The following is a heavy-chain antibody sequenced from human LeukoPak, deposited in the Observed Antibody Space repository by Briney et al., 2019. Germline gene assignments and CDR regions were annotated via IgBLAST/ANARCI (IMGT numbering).Heavy chain of an antibody. CDR1: GGTFSSYA. V-gene: IGHV1-69*13. J-gene: IGHJ6*03. CDR3: ARDSSSKRDYYYMDV. CDR2: IIPIFGTA. Sequence: ASVKVSCKASGGTFSSYAISWVRQAPGQGLEWMGGIIPIFGTANYAQKFQGRVTITADESTSTAYMEPSSLRSEDTAVYYCARDSSSKRDYYYMDVWGKGTTVTVSS. D-gene: IGHD6-6*01.